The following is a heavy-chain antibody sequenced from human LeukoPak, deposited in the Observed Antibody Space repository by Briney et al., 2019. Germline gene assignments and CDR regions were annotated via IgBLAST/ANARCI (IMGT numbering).Heavy chain of an antibody. V-gene: IGHV3-23*01. D-gene: IGHD3-10*01. Sequence: GGSLRLSCAASGFTFSSYAMSWVRQAPGKGLEWVSAISGSGGSTYYADSVKGRFTISRDNSKNTLYLQMNSLRAEDTAVYYCAKDLEASGSGTDPDFDYWGQGTLVTVSS. CDR2: ISGSGGST. CDR3: AKDLEASGSGTDPDFDY. CDR1: GFTFSSYA. J-gene: IGHJ4*02.